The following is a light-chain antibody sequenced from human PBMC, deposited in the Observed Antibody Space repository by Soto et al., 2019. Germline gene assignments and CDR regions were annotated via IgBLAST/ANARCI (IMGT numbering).Light chain of an antibody. V-gene: IGKV1-39*01. CDR3: QQSDSTPQT. CDR1: QSISRY. J-gene: IGKJ1*01. CDR2: TAS. Sequence: DIQLTQSPSSLSASIGRRVTITCRASQSISRYLNWYQQKPGKAPKLLIYTASSLQSGVPSRFSGSGSGTDFTLTISNLQPEDFATYYCQQSDSTPQTFGQGTKVDIK.